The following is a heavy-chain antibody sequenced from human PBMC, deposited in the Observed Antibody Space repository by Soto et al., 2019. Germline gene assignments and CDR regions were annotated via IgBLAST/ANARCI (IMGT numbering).Heavy chain of an antibody. J-gene: IGHJ5*02. V-gene: IGHV4-39*01. CDR1: GGSISSSSYY. D-gene: IGHD4-17*01. CDR2: IYYSGST. CDR3: ARHGPHITVTLNWFDP. Sequence: QLQLQESGPGLVKPSETLSLTCTVSGGSISSSSYYWGWIRQPPGKGLEWIGSIYYSGSTYYNPSLKSRVTISVDTSKNQFSLKLSSVTAADTAVYYCARHGPHITVTLNWFDPWGQGTLVTVSS.